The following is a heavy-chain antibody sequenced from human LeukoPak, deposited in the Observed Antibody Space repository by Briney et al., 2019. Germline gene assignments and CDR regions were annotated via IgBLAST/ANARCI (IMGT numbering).Heavy chain of an antibody. CDR3: TRDGIRVLDY. CDR2: TYYRSKWYN. CDR1: GDSVSSNSAA. J-gene: IGHJ4*02. Sequence: SQTLSLTCAISGDSVSSNSAAWNWVRQSPSRGLEWLGRTYYRSKWYNDYAVSVKSRIVINPDTSKNQFSLQLSSVTPEDTAVYYCTRDGIRVLDYWGQGILVTVSS. V-gene: IGHV6-1*01. D-gene: IGHD1-1*01.